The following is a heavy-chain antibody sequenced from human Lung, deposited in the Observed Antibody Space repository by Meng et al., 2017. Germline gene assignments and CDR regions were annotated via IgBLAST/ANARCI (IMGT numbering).Heavy chain of an antibody. CDR3: ARGPTTMAHDFDY. D-gene: IGHD4-11*01. CDR2: INHSGSN. Sequence: QVRRKQGGAGRWKPSASLSLTCVVVGGSFSDYYWSWIRQLLGKGLEWIGEINHSGSNNYNPSLESRATISVDTSQNNLSLKLSSVTAADSAVYYCARGPTTMAHDFDYWGQGTLVTVSS. J-gene: IGHJ4*02. CDR1: GGSFSDYY. V-gene: IGHV4-34*01.